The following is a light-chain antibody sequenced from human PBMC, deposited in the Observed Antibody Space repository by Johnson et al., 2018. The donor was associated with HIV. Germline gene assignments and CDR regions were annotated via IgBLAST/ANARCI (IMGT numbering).Light chain of an antibody. J-gene: IGLJ1*01. V-gene: IGLV1-51*01. CDR2: DNT. CDR1: SSNIENNY. CDR3: GTWDNSLTVYV. Sequence: QAVLTQPPSVSAAPGQKVTISCSGSSSNIENNYVSWYQQFPERAPKLLIYDNTKRPSGIPDRFSGSKSDASATLAITGLQTGAEAAYYCGTWDNSLTVYVVGTGTKVTV.